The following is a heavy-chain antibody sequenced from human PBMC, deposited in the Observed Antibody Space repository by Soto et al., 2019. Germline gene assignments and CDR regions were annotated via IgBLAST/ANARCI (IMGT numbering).Heavy chain of an antibody. V-gene: IGHV1-69*01. CDR2: IIPIFGTA. CDR1: GGTFSSYA. Sequence: QVQLVQSGAEVKKPGSSVKVSCKASGGTFSSYAISWVRQAPGQGLEWMGGIIPIFGTANYAQKFQGRVTITADESTSTAYMELSSLRSENTAVYYCARSGSSIAARHYWFDPWGQGTLVTVSS. CDR3: ARSGSSIAARHYWFDP. J-gene: IGHJ5*02. D-gene: IGHD6-6*01.